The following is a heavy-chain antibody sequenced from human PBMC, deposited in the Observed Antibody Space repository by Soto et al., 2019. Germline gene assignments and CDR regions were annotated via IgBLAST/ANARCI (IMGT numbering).Heavy chain of an antibody. Sequence: SETLSLTCAVYGGPFNGYYWTLIRQFPGKGLEWIGEINHSGTTNYNPSLKSRVTISVDTSKKQIALTLTSVTAADTAVFYCARGLLRLYLEPDATRGAFDIWGHGTMVTVSS. CDR2: INHSGTT. J-gene: IGHJ3*02. CDR1: GGPFNGYY. CDR3: ARGLLRLYLEPDATRGAFDI. V-gene: IGHV4-34*01. D-gene: IGHD2-2*01.